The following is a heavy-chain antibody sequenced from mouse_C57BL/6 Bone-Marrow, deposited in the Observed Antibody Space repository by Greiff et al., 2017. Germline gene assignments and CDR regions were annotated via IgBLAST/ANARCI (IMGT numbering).Heavy chain of an antibody. D-gene: IGHD1-1*01. Sequence: VQLQQSGAELVRPGASVKLSCTASGFNIKDDYMHWVKQRPEQGLEWIGWIDPENGDTEYASKFQGKATITADTSSNTAYLQLSRLTSEDTAVYYCTSVITTRVYYFDYWGQGTTLTVSS. CDR2: IDPENGDT. CDR1: GFNIKDDY. CDR3: TSVITTRVYYFDY. V-gene: IGHV14-4*01. J-gene: IGHJ2*01.